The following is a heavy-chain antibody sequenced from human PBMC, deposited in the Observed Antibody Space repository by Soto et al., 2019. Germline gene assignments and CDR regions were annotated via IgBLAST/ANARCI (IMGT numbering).Heavy chain of an antibody. D-gene: IGHD3-3*01. CDR3: ARTSSYDFFSGYSSADYYYMDV. V-gene: IGHV3-48*01. CDR1: GFTFSSYS. CDR2: ISSSSTI. J-gene: IGHJ6*03. Sequence: EVQLVESGGGLVQPGGSLRLSCAASGFTFSSYSMNWVRQAPGKGLEWVSYISSSSTIYYADSVKGRFTISRDNAKNSLYLQIINLRGEDTAVDYYARTSSYDFFSGYSSADYYYMDVWGKGTTVTVSS.